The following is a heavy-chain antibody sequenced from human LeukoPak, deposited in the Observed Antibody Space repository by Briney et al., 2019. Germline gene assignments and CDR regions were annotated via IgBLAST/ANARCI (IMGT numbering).Heavy chain of an antibody. V-gene: IGHV4-39*01. J-gene: IGHJ1*01. CDR2: IYYSGST. CDR3: ANLNYGSGSYYSEYFQH. D-gene: IGHD3-10*01. Sequence: SETLSLTCTVSGGSISSTSYYWGWIRQPPGKGLEWIGSIYYSGSTYYKPSLKSRVTISVDTSKNQFSLKLSSVTAADTAVYYCANLNYGSGSYYSEYFQHWGQGTLVTVSS. CDR1: GGSISSTSYY.